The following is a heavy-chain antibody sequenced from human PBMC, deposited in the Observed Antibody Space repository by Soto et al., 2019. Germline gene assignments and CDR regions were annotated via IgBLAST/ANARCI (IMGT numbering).Heavy chain of an antibody. D-gene: IGHD3-22*01. CDR3: AHRTDYGSSGYLGARFDY. CDR2: IYWDDDK. Sequence: QITLKESGPTLVKPTQTLTLTCTFSGFSLSTSGVGVGWIRQPPGKALEWLALIYWDDDKRYSPSLKSRLTITKDTSKNQVVLTMTNMDPVDTATYYCAHRTDYGSSGYLGARFDYWGQGTLVTVSS. CDR1: GFSLSTSGVG. J-gene: IGHJ4*02. V-gene: IGHV2-5*02.